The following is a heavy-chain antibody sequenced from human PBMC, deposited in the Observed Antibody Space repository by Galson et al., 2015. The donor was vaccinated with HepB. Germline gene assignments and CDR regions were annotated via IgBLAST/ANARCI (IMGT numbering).Heavy chain of an antibody. CDR2: INYNGRT. D-gene: IGHD2-15*01. CDR3: TSLKTPSATRSYFDN. V-gene: IGHV4-59*11. Sequence: ETLSLTCTVSGDSITSHYWSWIRQSPAKGLEFVGYINYNGRTNYNPSLESRVTMSLDTSKNKVSLNLKSVTTADTAVYYCTSLKTPSATRSYFDNWGQGTLVTVSS. J-gene: IGHJ4*02. CDR1: GDSITSHY.